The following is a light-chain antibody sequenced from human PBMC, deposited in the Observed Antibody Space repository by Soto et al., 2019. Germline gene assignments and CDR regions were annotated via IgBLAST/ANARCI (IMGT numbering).Light chain of an antibody. CDR1: QSVSTN. CDR3: HQYNNWRT. Sequence: EVVLTQSPATVSVSPVERATLSCRASQSVSTNLAWYQQRPGQAPRLLIYGASARATGIPDRFSGSGAGTEFTLTISSLQSEDFAVYYCHQYNNWRTFGQGTRLEIK. CDR2: GAS. V-gene: IGKV3-15*01. J-gene: IGKJ5*01.